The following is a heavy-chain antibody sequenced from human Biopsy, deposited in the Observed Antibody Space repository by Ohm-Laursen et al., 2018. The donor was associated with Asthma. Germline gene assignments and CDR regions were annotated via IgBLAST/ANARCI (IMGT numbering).Heavy chain of an antibody. CDR2: IMTVFGTT. CDR1: GGTFSNFA. Sequence: ASVKVSCKVPGGTFSNFAISWVRQAPGRGLEWLGGIMTVFGTTNYAQKFQGRVTITADESTSTAYMEVTSLRSEDTAIYYCARCQVGYSSGWSLLLKKIYYSGMDVWGQGTAVTVSS. V-gene: IGHV1-69*13. J-gene: IGHJ6*02. D-gene: IGHD6-19*01. CDR3: ARCQVGYSSGWSLLLKKIYYSGMDV.